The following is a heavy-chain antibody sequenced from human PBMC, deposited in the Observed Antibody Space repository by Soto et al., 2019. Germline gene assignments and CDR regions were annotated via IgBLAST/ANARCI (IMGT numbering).Heavy chain of an antibody. CDR2: ISGYNGNT. D-gene: IGHD6-19*01. CDR1: GYIFNNYG. CDR3: ARDDSSGWSGPDY. Sequence: QVQLVQSGAEVKKPGASVKVSCKASGYIFNNYGITWVRQAPGQGLEWMGWISGYNGNTNYAQILQGRVTMTTDTSTSTAYMELRSLRSDDTAVYYCARDDSSGWSGPDYWGQGTLVTVSS. J-gene: IGHJ4*02. V-gene: IGHV1-18*01.